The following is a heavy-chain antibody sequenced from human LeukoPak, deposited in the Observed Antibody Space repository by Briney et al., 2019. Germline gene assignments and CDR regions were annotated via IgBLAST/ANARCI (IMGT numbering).Heavy chain of an antibody. V-gene: IGHV4-39*01. Sequence: KPSETLSLTCTVSGGSISSSGYYWGWIRQSPGKGLEWIGTIYYSGSTDYNPSLKSRVTMSVDTSKNQFSLKLSSVTAADTAVYYCARQSIAVRRAFDIWGQGTMVTVSS. D-gene: IGHD6-6*01. CDR3: ARQSIAVRRAFDI. CDR2: IYYSGST. CDR1: GGSISSSGYY. J-gene: IGHJ3*02.